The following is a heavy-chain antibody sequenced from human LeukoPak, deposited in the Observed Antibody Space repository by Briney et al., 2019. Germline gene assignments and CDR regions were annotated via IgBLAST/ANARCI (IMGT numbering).Heavy chain of an antibody. D-gene: IGHD1-26*01. J-gene: IGHJ2*01. V-gene: IGHV3-23*01. CDR1: GVTLSSYA. CDR2: ISSSGSGGNT. Sequence: GGSLRLSCTASGVTLSSYAMSWARQAPGKGLEWVSGISSSGSGGNTYYADSVKGRFTISRDSSKNTLFLHMNTLRAEDTAIYYCAKDRTVGASYWYFDFWGRGTLVTVSS. CDR3: AKDRTVGASYWYFDF.